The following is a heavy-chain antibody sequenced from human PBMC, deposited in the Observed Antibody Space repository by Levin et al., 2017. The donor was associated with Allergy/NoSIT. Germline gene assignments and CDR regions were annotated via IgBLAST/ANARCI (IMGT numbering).Heavy chain of an antibody. J-gene: IGHJ5*02. D-gene: IGHD1-14*01. CDR3: ARGGVSEELDL. CDR2: LTPYTGDT. Sequence: GESLKISCEASGYTFTDQYIHWVRLAPGQGLEWMGRLTPYTGDTKYSQNFQDRVTLTRDRSTSTSYMELSRLQSDDTAVYYCARGGVSEELDLWGQGTLVTVSS. CDR1: GYTFTDQY. V-gene: IGHV1-2*06.